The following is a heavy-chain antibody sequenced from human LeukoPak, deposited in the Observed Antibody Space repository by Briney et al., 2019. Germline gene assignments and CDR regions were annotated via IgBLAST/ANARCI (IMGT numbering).Heavy chain of an antibody. J-gene: IGHJ4*02. Sequence: GASVKVSCKASGYTFTGYYMHWVRQAPGQGLEWMGRINPNSGGTNYAQKFQGRVTMTRDTSISTAYMELSRLRSDATAVYYCARADYVWGSYRSKDPYYWGQGTLVTVSS. V-gene: IGHV1-2*06. CDR1: GYTFTGYY. D-gene: IGHD3-16*02. CDR2: INPNSGGT. CDR3: ARADYVWGSYRSKDPYY.